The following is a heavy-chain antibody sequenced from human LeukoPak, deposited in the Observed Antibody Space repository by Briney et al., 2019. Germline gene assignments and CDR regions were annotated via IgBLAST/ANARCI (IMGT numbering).Heavy chain of an antibody. CDR1: GGTFNTSP. V-gene: IGHV1-69*13. Sequence: ASVKVSCKASGGTFNTSPLSWLRQAPGQGPEWMGGIIPFFGTANYAQKFQDRVTITADASSSTAYMELSSLRSEDTAVYYCAREYRIVVVPAAIGTNLYYYYMDVWGKGTTVTVSS. J-gene: IGHJ6*03. CDR2: IIPFFGTA. CDR3: AREYRIVVVPAAIGTNLYYYYMDV. D-gene: IGHD2-2*01.